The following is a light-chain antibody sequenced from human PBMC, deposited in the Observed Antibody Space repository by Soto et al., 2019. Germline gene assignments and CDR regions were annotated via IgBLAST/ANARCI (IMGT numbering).Light chain of an antibody. V-gene: IGLV1-47*02. CDR2: TND. Sequence: QSVLTQPPSASGTPGQRVTISCSGSSSNIGRNPVYWYQQVPGTAPKLLFYTNDQRPSGVPDRFSGSKSGTSASLAISGLRSEDEAEYSCAAWDDNLIGVVFGGGTKLTVL. J-gene: IGLJ2*01. CDR3: AAWDDNLIGVV. CDR1: SSNIGRNP.